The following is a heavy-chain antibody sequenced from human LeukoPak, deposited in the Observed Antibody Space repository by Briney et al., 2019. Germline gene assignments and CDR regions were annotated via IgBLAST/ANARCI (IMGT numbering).Heavy chain of an antibody. Sequence: PGGSLRLSCAATGFTFSNYWMHWVRQTPGKGLVWVSRSNRDGSSISYADSVKGRFTISRDNAKNTLYLQMNSLRAEDTAVYYCARRASPDMVRGVPLGMDVWGKGTTVTVSS. CDR1: GFTFSNYW. CDR2: SNRDGSSI. J-gene: IGHJ6*04. CDR3: ARRASPDMVRGVPLGMDV. V-gene: IGHV3-74*01. D-gene: IGHD3-10*01.